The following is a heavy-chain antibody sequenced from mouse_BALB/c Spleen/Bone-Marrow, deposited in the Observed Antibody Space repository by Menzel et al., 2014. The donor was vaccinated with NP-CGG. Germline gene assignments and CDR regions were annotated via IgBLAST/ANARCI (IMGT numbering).Heavy chain of an antibody. J-gene: IGHJ4*01. CDR3: TRYGNSHYYAVDY. Sequence: VQLQQSGAELVRPGASVKLSCRASGYTFTSYWINWVKPRPGQGLEWIGNIYPSDTYTNYNQRFKDKATLTVDKSSSTAYMQLSSPTSEDSAVYYCTRYGNSHYYAVDYWGQGTSVTVSS. V-gene: IGHV1-69*02. CDR2: IYPSDTYT. CDR1: GYTFTSYW. D-gene: IGHD1-1*01.